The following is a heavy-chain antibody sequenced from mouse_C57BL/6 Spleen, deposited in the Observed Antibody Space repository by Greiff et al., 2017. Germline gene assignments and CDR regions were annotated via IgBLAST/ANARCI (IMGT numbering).Heavy chain of an antibody. CDR3: ARVGFSRPPAMDY. CDR2: IYPRDGST. V-gene: IGHV1-85*01. Sequence: QVQLKQSGPELVKPGASVKLSCKASGYTFTSYDINWVKQRPGQGLEWIGWIYPRDGSTKYNEKFKGKATLTVDTSSSTAYMELHSLTSEDSAVYFCARVGFSRPPAMDYWGQGTSVTVSS. J-gene: IGHJ4*01. CDR1: GYTFTSYD. D-gene: IGHD4-1*01.